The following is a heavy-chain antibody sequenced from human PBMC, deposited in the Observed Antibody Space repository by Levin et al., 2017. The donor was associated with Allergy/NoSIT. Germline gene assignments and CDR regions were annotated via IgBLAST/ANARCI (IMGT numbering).Heavy chain of an antibody. CDR3: ASWAMYHYDRSAFDYFYYAVDV. V-gene: IGHV3-21*01. CDR2: ISAGGNYI. J-gene: IGHJ6*02. CDR1: GILFSSYD. Sequence: GESLKISCAASGILFSSYDMNWVRQAPGKGLEWVSPISAGGNYIYYADSVKGRFTISRDNAKNSLFLQMNSLRAEDTAVYYCASWAMYHYDRSAFDYFYYAVDVWGQGTTVTVSS. D-gene: IGHD3-22*01.